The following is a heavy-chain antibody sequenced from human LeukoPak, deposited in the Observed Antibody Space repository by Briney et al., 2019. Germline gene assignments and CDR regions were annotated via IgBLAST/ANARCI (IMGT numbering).Heavy chain of an antibody. J-gene: IGHJ4*02. V-gene: IGHV1-69*06. CDR3: AKVSDRFMVRGLDY. CDR2: IIPIFGTA. D-gene: IGHD3-10*01. CDR1: GGTFSSYA. Sequence: GASVKVSCKASGGTFSSYAISWVRQAPGQGLEWMGGIIPIFGTANYAQKFQGRVTITADKSTSTAYMELSSLRSEDTAVYYCAKVSDRFMVRGLDYWGQGTLVTVSS.